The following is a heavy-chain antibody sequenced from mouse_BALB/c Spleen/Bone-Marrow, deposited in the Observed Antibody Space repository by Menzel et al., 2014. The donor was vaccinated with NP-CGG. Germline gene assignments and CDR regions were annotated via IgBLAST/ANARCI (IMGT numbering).Heavy chain of an antibody. J-gene: IGHJ1*01. CDR2: INPSSGYT. V-gene: IGHV1-4*02. CDR1: GYIFISYT. D-gene: IGHD2-1*01. CDR3: ARNHWYFDV. Sequence: AQLQQSAAELARPGASVKMSCKASGYIFISYTMHWVKQRPGQGLEWIGYINPSSGYTEYNQKFKDKTTLTADKSSSTAYMQLSSLTSEDSAVYYCARNHWYFDVWGAGTTVTVSS.